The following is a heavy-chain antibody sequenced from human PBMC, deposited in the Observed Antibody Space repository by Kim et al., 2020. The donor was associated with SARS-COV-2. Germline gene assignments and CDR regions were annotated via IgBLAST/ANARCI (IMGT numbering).Heavy chain of an antibody. CDR1: GGSISSSSYY. CDR3: ARSVASIAAYNY. V-gene: IGHV4-39*01. Sequence: SETLSLTCTVSGGSISSSSYYWGWIRQPPGKGLEWIGSIYYSGSTYYNPSLKSRVTISVDTSKNQFSLKLSSVTAADTAVYYCARSVASIAAYNYLGQGT. D-gene: IGHD6-6*01. CDR2: IYYSGST. J-gene: IGHJ4*02.